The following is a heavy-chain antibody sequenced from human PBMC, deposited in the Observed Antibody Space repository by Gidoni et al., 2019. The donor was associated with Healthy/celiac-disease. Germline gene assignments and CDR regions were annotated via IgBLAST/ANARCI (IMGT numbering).Heavy chain of an antibody. Sequence: QLQLQESGPGLVKPSATLSLTCTVSGGSISSSSYYWGWIRQPPGKGLEWIGSSYYSGSTYYNPSLKSRVTISVDTSKNQFSLKLSSVTAADTAVYYCARQKTAILGDWFDPWGQGTLVTVSS. CDR2: SYYSGST. J-gene: IGHJ5*02. CDR3: ARQKTAILGDWFDP. D-gene: IGHD3-10*01. V-gene: IGHV4-39*01. CDR1: GGSISSSSYY.